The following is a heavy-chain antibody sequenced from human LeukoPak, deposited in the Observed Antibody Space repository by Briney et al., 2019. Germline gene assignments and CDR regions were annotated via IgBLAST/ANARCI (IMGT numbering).Heavy chain of an antibody. CDR1: GYTFTSDG. CDR3: TRDVRGVFDY. V-gene: IGHV1-18*01. Sequence: GSLRVSCKASGYTFTSDGISWVRQAPGQGLEWMAWISGYNGNTNYAQKLQGRVTKTKDKSKSTAYMELGSLTSEDTAVYYCTRDVRGVFDYWGQGTLVTVSS. D-gene: IGHD2-8*01. CDR2: ISGYNGNT. J-gene: IGHJ4*02.